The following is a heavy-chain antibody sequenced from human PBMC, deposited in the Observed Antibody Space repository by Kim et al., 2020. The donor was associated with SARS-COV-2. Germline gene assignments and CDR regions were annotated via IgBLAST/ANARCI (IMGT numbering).Heavy chain of an antibody. CDR3: AREGRHCSGTACYLFDY. Sequence: GGSLRLSCAASGFIFSTYAMHWVCQAPGKGPEYVSAISSNGADPYYADSVKGRFTISRDNSKNMLYLEMGSLRAEDMAVYYCAREGRHCSGTACYLFDYWGQGTLVTVSS. CDR1: GFIFSTYA. D-gene: IGHD2-2*01. J-gene: IGHJ4*02. V-gene: IGHV3-64*02. CDR2: ISSNGADP.